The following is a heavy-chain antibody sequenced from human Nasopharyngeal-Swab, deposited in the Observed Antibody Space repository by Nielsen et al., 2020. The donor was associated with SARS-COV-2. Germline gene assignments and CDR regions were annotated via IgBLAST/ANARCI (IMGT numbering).Heavy chain of an antibody. J-gene: IGHJ4*02. Sequence: SETLSLTCAVYGGYFSGYYWNWIRQPPGRGLEWIGEINHSGSTNYNPSLKSRVTISIDTSKNQFSLKLSSVTAADTAVYYCARTGSDCSSTSCYFDFWGQGTLVTVSS. V-gene: IGHV4-34*01. CDR3: ARTGSDCSSTSCYFDF. D-gene: IGHD2-2*01. CDR2: INHSGST. CDR1: GGYFSGYY.